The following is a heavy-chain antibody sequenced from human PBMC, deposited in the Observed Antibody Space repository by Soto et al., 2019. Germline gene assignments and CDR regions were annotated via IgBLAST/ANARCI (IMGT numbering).Heavy chain of an antibody. V-gene: IGHV4-28*01. D-gene: IGHD1-26*01. CDR1: VYSIRSSNW. CDR2: IYYSGTT. Sequence: QVQLQESGPGLVKPSDTLSLACAVSVYSIRSSNWWGWIRQPPGKGLEWIGYIYYSGTTYYNPSLKSRVTMSVDTSKNQFSLKLTSVTAVDTAVYYCARRELQGPTDYWGQGTLVTVSS. CDR3: ARRELQGPTDY. J-gene: IGHJ4*02.